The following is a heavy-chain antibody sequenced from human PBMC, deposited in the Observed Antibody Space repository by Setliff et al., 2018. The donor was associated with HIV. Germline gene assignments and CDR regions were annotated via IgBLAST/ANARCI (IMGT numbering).Heavy chain of an antibody. J-gene: IGHJ4*02. D-gene: IGHD6-19*01. CDR2: INHSRRT. CDR3: ARGRGWYGY. Sequence: PSETLSLTCAVYGGSFSGFYWNWIRQAPGKGLEWIGQINHSRRTKYNPSLKSRVTISVDTSKDQFSLKLSPVSAADTAVYYCARGRGWYGYWGQGTVVTVSS. CDR1: GGSFSGFY. V-gene: IGHV4-34*01.